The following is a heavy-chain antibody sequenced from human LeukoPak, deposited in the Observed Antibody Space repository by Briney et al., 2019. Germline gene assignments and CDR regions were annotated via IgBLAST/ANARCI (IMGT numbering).Heavy chain of an antibody. CDR1: GFTFSTFG. J-gene: IGHJ4*02. V-gene: IGHV3-23*01. CDR2: TTGSGETT. Sequence: GGSLRLSCAASGFTFSTFGLSWVRQAPGKGLEWVSGTTGSGETTYYADSFRGRFTISRDNFKNTLYLQMNSLRAEDTAFYYCAKGSGFGGYDLDYWGQGTLVTVSS. CDR3: AKGSGFGGYDLDY. D-gene: IGHD5-12*01.